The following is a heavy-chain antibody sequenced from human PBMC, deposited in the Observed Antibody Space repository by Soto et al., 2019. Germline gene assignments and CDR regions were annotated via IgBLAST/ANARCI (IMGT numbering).Heavy chain of an antibody. D-gene: IGHD6-19*01. V-gene: IGHV3-23*01. CDR2: LSYSGDNT. Sequence: GGSLRLSCAASGFTFKNYAMSWVRQAPGKGLEWVSTLSYSGDNTYCADSVKGRFTISRDNSKNTLYLQMNSLRAEDTAVYYCAKELSSGWYDSLDYWGQGTLVTVSS. CDR3: AKELSSGWYDSLDY. J-gene: IGHJ4*02. CDR1: GFTFKNYA.